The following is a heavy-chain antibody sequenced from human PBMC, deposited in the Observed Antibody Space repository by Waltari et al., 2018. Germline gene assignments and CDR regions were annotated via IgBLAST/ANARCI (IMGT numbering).Heavy chain of an antibody. CDR1: GGSISSGGSH. D-gene: IGHD6-19*01. CDR2: IYHSGST. J-gene: IGHJ4*02. CDR3: ARGYSSRRTFDY. V-gene: IGHV4-31*03. Sequence: QVQLQESGPGLVQPSQTLSLTCTVSGGSISSGGSHWSWIRQHPGKGLEGIGYIYHSGSTYYNPSLKSRVTISVDRSKNQFSLKLSSVTAADTAVYYCARGYSSRRTFDYWGQGTLVTVSS.